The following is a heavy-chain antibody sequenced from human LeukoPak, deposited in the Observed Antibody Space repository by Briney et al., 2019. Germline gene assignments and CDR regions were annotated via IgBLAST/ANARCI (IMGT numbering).Heavy chain of an antibody. V-gene: IGHV3-7*01. D-gene: IGHD5-12*01. CDR2: MKQDGSEK. CDR3: ARDLGHTGYDLYDY. CDR1: GINFRGYW. Sequence: GGSLRLSCAVSGINFRGYWMAWVRQAPGKGLEWVANMKQDGSEKYYVDSVKGRFTISRDNAKNSLYLEMNSPRVEDTAVYYCARDLGHTGYDLYDYWGQGTLVTVSS. J-gene: IGHJ4*02.